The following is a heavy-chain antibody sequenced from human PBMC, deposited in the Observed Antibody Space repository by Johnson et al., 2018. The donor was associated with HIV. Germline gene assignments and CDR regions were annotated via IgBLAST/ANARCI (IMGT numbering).Heavy chain of an antibody. J-gene: IGHJ3*02. CDR3: ARDWRQHLVPGGAFDI. D-gene: IGHD6-13*01. CDR1: GFTFDDYG. CDR2: INWNGGST. V-gene: IGHV3-20*04. Sequence: VQLVESGGGVVRPGGSLRLSCAASGFTFDDYGMSWVRQAPGKGLEGVSGINWNGGSTGYADSVKGRFTISRDNAKNSLYLQMKSMRAEDTAVDYWARDWRQHLVPGGAFDIWGQGTMVTVSS.